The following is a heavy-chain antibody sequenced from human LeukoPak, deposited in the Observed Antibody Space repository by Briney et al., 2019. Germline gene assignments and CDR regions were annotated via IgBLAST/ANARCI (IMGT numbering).Heavy chain of an antibody. CDR2: IKQDGSEK. Sequence: GGSLSLSCAASGFTFSNCWMSWVRQAPGKGLKWVANIKQDGSEKYYVDSVKGRFTISRDDANYSLYLQMNSLRAEDTAVYYCARKAYGMDVWGKGTTVTVSS. CDR3: ARKAYGMDV. J-gene: IGHJ6*04. CDR1: GFTFSNCW. V-gene: IGHV3-7*03.